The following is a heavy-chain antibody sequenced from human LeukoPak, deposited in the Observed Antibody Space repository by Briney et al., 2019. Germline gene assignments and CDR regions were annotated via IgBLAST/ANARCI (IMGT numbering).Heavy chain of an antibody. Sequence: SETLSLTCTVSGGSISSYYWSWIRQPPGKGLEWIGYTYYSGSTNYNPSLKSRVTISVDTSKNQFSLKLSSVTAADTAVYYCAREFLEWFLRAEWFGELEPFDYWGQGTLVTVSS. J-gene: IGHJ4*02. V-gene: IGHV4-59*01. D-gene: IGHD3-10*01. CDR2: TYYSGST. CDR3: AREFLEWFLRAEWFGELEPFDY. CDR1: GGSISSYY.